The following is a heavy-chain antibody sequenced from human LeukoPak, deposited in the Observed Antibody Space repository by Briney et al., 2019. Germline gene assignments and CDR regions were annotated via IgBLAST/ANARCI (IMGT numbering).Heavy chain of an antibody. CDR2: IDTTTGNP. CDR3: VRGTPTPGMDY. Sequence: ASVKVSCKASGYPFSAHFLNWVRQAPGQGLEWMGNIDTTTGNPRYAQDFTGRFVFSLDTSVSTAYLQITSLKADDTAAYYCVRGTPTPGMDYWGQGTQVTVSS. CDR1: GYPFSAHF. D-gene: IGHD3-10*01. V-gene: IGHV7-4-1*02. J-gene: IGHJ4*02.